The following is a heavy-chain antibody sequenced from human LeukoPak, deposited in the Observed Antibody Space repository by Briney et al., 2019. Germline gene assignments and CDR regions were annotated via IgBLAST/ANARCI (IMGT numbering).Heavy chain of an antibody. CDR2: INHSGST. D-gene: IGHD5-24*01. V-gene: IGHV4-34*01. CDR3: AKRWLRKYFDC. CDR1: GGSFSGYY. J-gene: IGHJ4*02. Sequence: PSETLSLTCAVYGGSFSGYYWSWIRQPPGKGLEWIGEINHSGSTNYNPSLKSRVTISVDTSKNQFSLKLSSVTAADTAVYYCAKRWLRKYFDCWGQGTLVTVSS.